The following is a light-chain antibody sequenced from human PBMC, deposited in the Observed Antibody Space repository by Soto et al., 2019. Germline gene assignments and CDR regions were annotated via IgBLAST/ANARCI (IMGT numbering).Light chain of an antibody. CDR2: DAS. V-gene: IGKV1-33*01. Sequence: IQMTQSPSSLSASVGDRVTITCQASQDISIYLNWYRQKPGKAPEVLIYDASKLGRGVPSRFSGSGSGTEFTSSITSLQPEDFATYYCQQRDTLLTFGGGTTVDLK. CDR1: QDISIY. CDR3: QQRDTLLT. J-gene: IGKJ4*01.